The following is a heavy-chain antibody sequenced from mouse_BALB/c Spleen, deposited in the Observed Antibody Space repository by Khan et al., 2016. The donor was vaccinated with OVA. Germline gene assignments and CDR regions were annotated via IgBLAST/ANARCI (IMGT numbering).Heavy chain of an antibody. J-gene: IGHJ3*01. V-gene: IGHV5-6*01. CDR1: GFTFSTYG. CDR3: SRLAYYYNSEGFAY. Sequence: EVQLLETGGDLVKPGGSLKLSCAASGFTFSTYGMSWVRQTPEKRLEWVATISTGGTYTYYPDSVKGRFTISRDNAKNTLYLQLGSLKSEDTAIYYCSRLAYYYNSEGFAYWGQGTLVTVSA. D-gene: IGHD1-1*01. CDR2: ISTGGTYT.